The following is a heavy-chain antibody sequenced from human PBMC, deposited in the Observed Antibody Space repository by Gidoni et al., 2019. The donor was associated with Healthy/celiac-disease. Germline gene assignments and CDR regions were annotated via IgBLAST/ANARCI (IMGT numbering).Heavy chain of an antibody. J-gene: IGHJ5*02. CDR2: ISGSGGST. CDR3: AKDSGSYGGWFDP. Sequence: EVQLLESGGGLVQPGGSLRLSCAAPGFPFSSYAMSWVRPAPGKGLEWVSAISGSGGSTYYADSVKGRFTISRDNSKNTLYLQMNSLRAEDTAVYYCAKDSGSYGGWFDPWGQGTLVTVSS. D-gene: IGHD1-26*01. CDR1: GFPFSSYA. V-gene: IGHV3-23*01.